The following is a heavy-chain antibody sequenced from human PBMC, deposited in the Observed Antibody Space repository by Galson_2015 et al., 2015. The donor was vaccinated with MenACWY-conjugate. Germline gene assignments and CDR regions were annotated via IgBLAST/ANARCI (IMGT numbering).Heavy chain of an antibody. V-gene: IGHV3-23*01. CDR2: IRGSGGST. CDR1: GFTFSTYA. J-gene: IGHJ4*02. D-gene: IGHD2-15*01. Sequence: SLRLSCAASGFTFSTYAMNWVRQAPGKGLEWVSSIRGSGGSTYYADSVKGRFTISRDNSKNTLYLQMNSLRAEDTAVYYCAKGGYCSGGSCLRAFDYWGQGTLVTVSS. CDR3: AKGGYCSGGSCLRAFDY.